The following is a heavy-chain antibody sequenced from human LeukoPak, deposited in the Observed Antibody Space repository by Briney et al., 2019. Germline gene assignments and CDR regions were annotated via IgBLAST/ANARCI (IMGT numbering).Heavy chain of an antibody. Sequence: SETLSLTCTVSGGSISSGGYYWSWIRQHPGKGLEWIGYIYYSGSTYYNPSLKSRVTISVDTSKNQFSLKLGSVTAADTAVYYCARDRGRNVWGSYRYAYFDYWGQGTLVTVSS. J-gene: IGHJ4*02. CDR2: IYYSGST. CDR1: GGSISSGGYY. CDR3: ARDRGRNVWGSYRYAYFDY. D-gene: IGHD3-16*02. V-gene: IGHV4-31*03.